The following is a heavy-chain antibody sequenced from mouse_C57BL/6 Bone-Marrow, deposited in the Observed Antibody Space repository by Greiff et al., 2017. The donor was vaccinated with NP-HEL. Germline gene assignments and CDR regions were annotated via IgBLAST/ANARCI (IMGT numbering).Heavy chain of an antibody. CDR3: AREDYYGSPLFDY. D-gene: IGHD1-1*01. J-gene: IGHJ2*01. Sequence: QVHVKQSGAELVKPGASVKLSCKASGYTFTSYWMHWVKQRPGRGLEWIGRIDPNSGGTKYNEKFKSKATLTVDKPSSTAYMQLSSLTSEDSAVYYCAREDYYGSPLFDYWGQGTTLTVSS. CDR1: GYTFTSYW. V-gene: IGHV1-72*01. CDR2: IDPNSGGT.